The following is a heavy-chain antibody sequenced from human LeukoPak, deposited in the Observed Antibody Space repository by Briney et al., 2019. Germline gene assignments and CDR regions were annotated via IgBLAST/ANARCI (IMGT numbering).Heavy chain of an antibody. CDR1: GYTLTELS. D-gene: IGHD2-8*01. J-gene: IGHJ5*02. CDR2: FDPEDGET. V-gene: IGHV1-24*01. Sequence: GASVKVSCKVSGYTLTELSMHWVRQAPGKGLEWMGGFDPEDGETIYAQKFQGGVTMTEDTSTDTAYMELSSLRSEDTAVYYCATGGNHCTNGVCYGEWFDPWGQGTLVTVSS. CDR3: ATGGNHCTNGVCYGEWFDP.